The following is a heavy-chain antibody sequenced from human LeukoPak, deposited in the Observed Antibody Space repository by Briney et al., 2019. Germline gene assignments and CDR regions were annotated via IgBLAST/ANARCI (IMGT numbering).Heavy chain of an antibody. V-gene: IGHV1-69*06. D-gene: IGHD2-2*01. CDR3: ASGTTDIVVVPATLRNYYFDY. J-gene: IGHJ4*02. CDR1: GGTFSSYE. CDR2: IIPLFGTA. Sequence: VASVKVSCKASGGTFSSYEISWVRQAPGQGLDWMGGIIPLFGTAKYAQKFQGRVTITADKSTSTAYMELSSLRSEDTAVYYCASGTTDIVVVPATLRNYYFDYWGQGTLVTVSS.